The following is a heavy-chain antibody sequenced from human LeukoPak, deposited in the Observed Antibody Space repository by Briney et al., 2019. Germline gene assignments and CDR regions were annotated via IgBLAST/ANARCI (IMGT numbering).Heavy chain of an antibody. J-gene: IGHJ5*02. V-gene: IGHV4-34*01. Sequence: SETLSLTCAVYGGSLSGYYWSWIRQPPGKGLEWIGEINHSGSTNYNPSLKSRVTISVDTSKNQFSLKLSSVTAADTAVYYCARRVVVVPAAIQNWFDPWGQGTLVTVSS. CDR3: ARRVVVVPAAIQNWFDP. CDR2: INHSGST. D-gene: IGHD2-2*01. CDR1: GGSLSGYY.